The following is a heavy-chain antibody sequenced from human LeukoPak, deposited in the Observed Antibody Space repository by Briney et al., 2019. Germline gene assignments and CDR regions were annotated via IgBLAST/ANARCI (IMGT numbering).Heavy chain of an antibody. D-gene: IGHD2-15*01. CDR1: GGSISSTCCY. CDR3: ARLWAYCCGGSCYSGGFFDF. CDR2: IYYSGST. V-gene: IGHV4-39*01. Sequence: SETLSLNCPVSGGSISSTCCYWGWIRQPPGKGLEWIGNIYYSGSTHYNPSLKSRVTISVDTSKNPFSLKRSPVTAADTAMDYRARLWAYCCGGSCYSGGFFDFGCQGTLVTVSS. J-gene: IGHJ4*02.